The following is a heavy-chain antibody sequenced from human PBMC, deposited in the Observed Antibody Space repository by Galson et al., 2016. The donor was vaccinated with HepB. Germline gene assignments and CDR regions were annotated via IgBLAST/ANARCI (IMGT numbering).Heavy chain of an antibody. CDR2: VSSDGSTH. CDR1: GFTFGDYA. V-gene: IGHV3-30*04. D-gene: IGHD4-17*01. CDR3: ARDAKDHSILGDYGDHFDY. Sequence: SLRLSCAASGFTFGDYAMIWLRQAPGKGLEWVAVVSSDGSTHFYGDAVKGRFTISRDNSKNTLVLQMNGLRGDDTAVYYCARDAKDHSILGDYGDHFDYWGQGSLVTVSS. J-gene: IGHJ4*02.